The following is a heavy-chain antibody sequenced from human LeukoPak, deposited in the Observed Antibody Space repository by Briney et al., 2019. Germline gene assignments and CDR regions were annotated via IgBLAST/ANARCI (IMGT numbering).Heavy chain of an antibody. D-gene: IGHD3-22*01. Sequence: GGSLRLSCAASGFTFSSYSMNWVRQAPGKGLEWVSSISSSSSYIYYADSVKGRFTISRDNAKNTLYLQMNSLRAEDTAVYYRAKRARRVNYYYYYMDVWGKGTTVTVSS. CDR3: AKRARRVNYYYYYMDV. V-gene: IGHV3-21*04. CDR2: ISSSSSYI. J-gene: IGHJ6*03. CDR1: GFTFSSYS.